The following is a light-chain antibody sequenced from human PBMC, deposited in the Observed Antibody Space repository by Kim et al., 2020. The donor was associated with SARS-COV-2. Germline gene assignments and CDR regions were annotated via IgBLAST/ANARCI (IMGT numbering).Light chain of an antibody. CDR3: LVWDSSSYHQV. CDR2: YDS. Sequence: SYELTQPPSVSVAPGKTARITCGGNNIGSKSVHWYQQKPGQAPVLVIYYDSDRPSGIPERFSGSNSGNTATLTISRVEAGDEADYYCLVWDSSSYHQVFDGGTQLTVL. V-gene: IGLV3-21*04. J-gene: IGLJ3*02. CDR1: NIGSKS.